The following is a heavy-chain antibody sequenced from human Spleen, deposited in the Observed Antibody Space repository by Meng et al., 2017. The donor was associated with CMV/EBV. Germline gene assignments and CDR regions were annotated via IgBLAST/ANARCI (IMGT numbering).Heavy chain of an antibody. D-gene: IGHD3-10*01. Sequence: VALGWIRQPPGKALEWLALIYWNDDKRYSPSLKSRLTITKDTSKNQVVLTMTNMDPVDTATYYCAHRLYINYYGSGSYYSAWAFDYWGQGTLVTVSS. CDR3: AHRLYINYYGSGSYYSAWAFDY. CDR2: IYWNDDK. V-gene: IGHV2-5*01. J-gene: IGHJ4*02. CDR1: VA.